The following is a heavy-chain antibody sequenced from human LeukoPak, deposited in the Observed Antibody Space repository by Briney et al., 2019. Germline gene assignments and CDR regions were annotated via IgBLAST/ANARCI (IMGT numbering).Heavy chain of an antibody. CDR2: ISSSRSTI. CDR3: IRDRRHSGFSGAAFDI. V-gene: IGHV3-48*01. J-gene: IGHJ3*02. Sequence: GGSLRLSCTASGFTFSSYSMNWVRQAPGKGLEWISYISSSRSTIYYADSVKGRFTISRDNAKNSLYLQMNSLKIEDTAVYYCIRDRRHSGFSGAAFDIWGQGTMVTVSS. D-gene: IGHD5-12*01. CDR1: GFTFSSYS.